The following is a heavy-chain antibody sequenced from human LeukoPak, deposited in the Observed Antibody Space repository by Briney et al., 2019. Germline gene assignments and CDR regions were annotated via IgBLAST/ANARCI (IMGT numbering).Heavy chain of an antibody. CDR2: IKQEGSEK. Sequence: GGSLRLSCAASGYTFRSHWMSWVRQPPGDELEWVASIKQEGSEKYYVDSVRGRFTVSRDNAKNSLYLQMNSLRAEDTAVYYCARLMGDRILYDSWGQGTLVTVSS. D-gene: IGHD1-26*01. CDR1: GYTFRSHW. CDR3: ARLMGDRILYDS. V-gene: IGHV3-7*01. J-gene: IGHJ4*02.